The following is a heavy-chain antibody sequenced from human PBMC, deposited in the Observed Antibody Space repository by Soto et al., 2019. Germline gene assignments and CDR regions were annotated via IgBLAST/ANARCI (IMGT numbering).Heavy chain of an antibody. Sequence: QVPLVQSGAEVKKPGASVTVSCKTSGYTPTNYDIGWVRQAPGQGLEWMGWISAYNGNTNSAQKLQGRLTMTTDTSTRTAYMELRSLRSDDTAVYYCARALYRSGTYYAFANWGQGPLVTVSS. V-gene: IGHV1-18*01. CDR3: ARALYRSGTYYAFAN. CDR1: GYTPTNYD. J-gene: IGHJ4*02. CDR2: ISAYNGNT. D-gene: IGHD1-26*01.